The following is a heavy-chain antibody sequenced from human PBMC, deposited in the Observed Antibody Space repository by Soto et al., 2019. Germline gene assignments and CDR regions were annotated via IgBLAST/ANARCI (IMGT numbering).Heavy chain of an antibody. CDR3: AKARAIYGAGRSDPTIYYGMDV. Sequence: GRSLILSCAPSGFTLRSSAMSWVRPARGRGLEWVAARCGSGGSTAYADSVRGRFTIHIDNSNNTRYQQMNSLRDEDTAVYYCAKARAIYGAGRSDPTIYYGMDVWGQGTTVTVSS. V-gene: IGHV3-23*01. D-gene: IGHD3-10*01. CDR2: RCGSGGST. J-gene: IGHJ6*02. CDR1: GFTLRSSA.